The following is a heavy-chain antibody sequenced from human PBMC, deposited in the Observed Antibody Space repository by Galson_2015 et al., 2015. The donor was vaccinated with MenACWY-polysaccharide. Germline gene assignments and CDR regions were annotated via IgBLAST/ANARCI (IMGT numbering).Heavy chain of an antibody. V-gene: IGHV3-7*01. CDR2: IKGDGSLT. CDR3: GKDSNNYYVDT. J-gene: IGHJ4*02. Sequence: SLRLSCATSGFSFSHYWMTWVRQAPGKGLEWLANIKGDGSLTSSVDSVKGRFTISRDNNRNSLFLQMDSLTAEDTAIYYCGKDSNNYYVDTWGQGTLVTVSS. D-gene: IGHD1-1*01. CDR1: GFSFSHYW.